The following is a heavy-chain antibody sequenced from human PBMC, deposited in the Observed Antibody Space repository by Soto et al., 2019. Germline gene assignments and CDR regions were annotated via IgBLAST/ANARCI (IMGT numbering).Heavy chain of an antibody. Sequence: SETLSLTCSVSGGSISGYYWSWIRHSPGKGLEWIGYIYYSGNTNYNPSLKSRVTISVDTSQNQLSLKLTSMTAADTAVYYCATGYYYYYMDVWGKGTTVTVSS. CDR3: ATGYYYYYMDV. V-gene: IGHV4-59*01. CDR2: IYYSGNT. CDR1: GGSISGYY. J-gene: IGHJ6*03.